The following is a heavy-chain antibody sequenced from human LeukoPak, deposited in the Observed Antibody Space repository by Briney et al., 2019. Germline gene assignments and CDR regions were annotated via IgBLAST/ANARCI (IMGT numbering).Heavy chain of an antibody. CDR3: VQDGSLRSYY. CDR1: GASISTYY. D-gene: IGHD5/OR15-5a*01. Sequence: PSETLSLTCTVSGASISTYYWSWIRQPAGKGLEWIGRIFASGSTNYNPSLKSRIAMSVDTSKNQFSLNLTSVTAADTAMYYCVQDGSLRSYYWGQGTLVTVSS. J-gene: IGHJ4*02. V-gene: IGHV4-4*07. CDR2: IFASGST.